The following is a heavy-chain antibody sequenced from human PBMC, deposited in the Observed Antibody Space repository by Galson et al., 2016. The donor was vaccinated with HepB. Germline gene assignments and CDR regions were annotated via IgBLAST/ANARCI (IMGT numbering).Heavy chain of an antibody. CDR3: ARDRSSGSGNFGY. V-gene: IGHV4-39*07. Sequence: ETLSLTCIVSGGSISSSSYYWGWIRQPPGKGLEWIGSIYYTGSTYYNPSLKSRVTISVDTSKNQFSLKLSSVTAADTAVYYCARDRSSGSGNFGYWGQGTLVTVSS. J-gene: IGHJ4*02. D-gene: IGHD3-10*01. CDR1: GGSISSSSYY. CDR2: IYYTGST.